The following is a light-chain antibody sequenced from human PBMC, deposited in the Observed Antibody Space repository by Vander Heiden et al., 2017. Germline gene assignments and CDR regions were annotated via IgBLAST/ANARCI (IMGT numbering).Light chain of an antibody. CDR3: QVWDGSSDQVI. CDR1: NIGRNS. CDR2: ENN. J-gene: IGLJ2*01. Sequence: SYVLTQPPSLSVAPRQTATISCGANNIGRNSVHWYHQKPGQAPVLVLYENNDRPSGIPERFSGSNSGDTATLTISGVEAGDEADYYCQVWDGSSDQVIFGGGTKLTVL. V-gene: IGLV3-21*02.